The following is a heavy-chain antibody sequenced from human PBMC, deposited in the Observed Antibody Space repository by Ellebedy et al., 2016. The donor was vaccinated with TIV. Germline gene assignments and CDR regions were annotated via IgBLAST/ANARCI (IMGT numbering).Heavy chain of an antibody. Sequence: SETLSLTCTVSGGSISRSSYYWGWIRQPPPKGLEWIGSIYYTGSTFYNPSLKGRVTISVDTSKSQFSLRLTSVTAADTAVYYCARWFGELLYVRWFDPWGQGTLVTVSS. CDR1: GGSISRSSYY. CDR3: ARWFGELLYVRWFDP. CDR2: IYYTGST. J-gene: IGHJ5*02. V-gene: IGHV4-39*01. D-gene: IGHD3-10*01.